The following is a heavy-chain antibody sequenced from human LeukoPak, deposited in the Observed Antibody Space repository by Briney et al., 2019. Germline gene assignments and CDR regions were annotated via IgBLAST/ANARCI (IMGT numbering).Heavy chain of an antibody. D-gene: IGHD3-22*01. CDR2: IYYSGST. V-gene: IGHV4-30-4*01. J-gene: IGHJ4*02. Sequence: SQTLSLTCTVSGGSISSGDYYWSWIRQPPGKGLEWIGYIYYSGSTYYNPSLKSRVPISVDTSKNQFSLKLSSVTAADTAVYYCASVVRYYYDSSGYYRDYWGQGTLVTVSS. CDR1: GGSISSGDYY. CDR3: ASVVRYYYDSSGYYRDY.